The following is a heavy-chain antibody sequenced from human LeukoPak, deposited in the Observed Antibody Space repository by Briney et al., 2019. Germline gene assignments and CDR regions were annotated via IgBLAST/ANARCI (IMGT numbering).Heavy chain of an antibody. CDR1: GGSISSYY. Sequence: SSETLSLTCTASGGSISSYYWSWIRQPPGKGLEWIGYIYYSGSTNYNPSLKSRVTISVDTSKNQFSLKLSSVTAADTAVYYCARGPYYDILTGYEDYYYYMDVWGKGTKVTVSS. J-gene: IGHJ6*03. D-gene: IGHD3-9*01. CDR3: ARGPYYDILTGYEDYYYYMDV. V-gene: IGHV4-59*01. CDR2: IYYSGST.